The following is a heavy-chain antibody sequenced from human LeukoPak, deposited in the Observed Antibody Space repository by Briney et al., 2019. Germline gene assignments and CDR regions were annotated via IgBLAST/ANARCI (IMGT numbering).Heavy chain of an antibody. J-gene: IGHJ4*02. D-gene: IGHD2-21*02. CDR1: GGSISSISYY. Sequence: SEILSLTCTVSGGSISSISYYWGWIRQPPGKGLEWIGSIYYSGSTYYNPSLKSRVTISVDTSKNQFCLKLSSVTAADPAVYYCARDRGGDQYFDYWGQGTLVTVSS. CDR3: ARDRGGDQYFDY. CDR2: IYYSGST. V-gene: IGHV4-39*07.